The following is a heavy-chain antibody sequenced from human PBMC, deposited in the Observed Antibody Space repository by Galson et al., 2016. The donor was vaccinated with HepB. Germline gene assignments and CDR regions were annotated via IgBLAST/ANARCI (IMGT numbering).Heavy chain of an antibody. CDR3: ARRAVTGTENWFDP. Sequence: VKVSCKASAYIFTGYYIYWVRQAPGQGLEWMGWINPITGDTKYAQRFQGRVTMTRDTSINTAYMELRSLTSDDTAVYYCARRAVTGTENWFDPWGQGTLVTVSS. CDR2: INPITGDT. V-gene: IGHV1-2*02. CDR1: AYIFTGYY. J-gene: IGHJ5*02. D-gene: IGHD6-19*01.